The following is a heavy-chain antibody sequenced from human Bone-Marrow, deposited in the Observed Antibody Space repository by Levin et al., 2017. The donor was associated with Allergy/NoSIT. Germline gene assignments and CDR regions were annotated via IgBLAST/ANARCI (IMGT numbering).Heavy chain of an antibody. CDR3: ARGGCSATSCLDY. J-gene: IGHJ4*02. D-gene: IGHD2-15*01. Sequence: GGSLRLSCAASGFTFSSYYMHWVRQAPGKGLAWVSNIHTDTSVTNYADSVKGRFTISRDNAKNTLYLQMNSLRAEDTAVDYCARGGCSATSCLDYWGQGTLVTVSS. CDR1: GFTFSSYY. V-gene: IGHV3-74*01. CDR2: IHTDTSVT.